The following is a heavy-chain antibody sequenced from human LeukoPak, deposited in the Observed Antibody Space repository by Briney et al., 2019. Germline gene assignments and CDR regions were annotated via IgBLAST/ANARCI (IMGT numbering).Heavy chain of an antibody. CDR3: ARDSYSGSYYY. CDR1: GYTFTGYY. CDR2: INPNGGGT. D-gene: IGHD1-26*01. J-gene: IGHJ4*02. V-gene: IGHV1-2*02. Sequence: ASVKVSCKASGYTFTGYYMHWVRQAPGQGLEWMGWINPNGGGTNYAQQFQGRVTMTSHTSISTAYMELSSLRSDDTAVYYCARDSYSGSYYYWGQGTLVTVSS.